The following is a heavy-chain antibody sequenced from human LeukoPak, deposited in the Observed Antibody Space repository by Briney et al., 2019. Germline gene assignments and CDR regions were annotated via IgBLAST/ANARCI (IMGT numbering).Heavy chain of an antibody. J-gene: IGHJ6*03. CDR1: GFTVSSNY. Sequence: GGPLRLSCAASGFTVSSNYMSSVRQAPGKGLEWVSVIYSGGTTYYADSVKGRFTISRDNSKNTLYLQMNSLRDEDTAVYYCARDGYGNNYMDVWGKGTTVTVSS. V-gene: IGHV3-53*01. CDR2: IYSGGTT. CDR3: ARDGYGNNYMDV. D-gene: IGHD1/OR15-1a*01.